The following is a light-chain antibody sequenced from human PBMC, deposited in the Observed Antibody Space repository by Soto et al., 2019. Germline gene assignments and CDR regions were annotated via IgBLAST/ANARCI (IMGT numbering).Light chain of an antibody. V-gene: IGKV3-15*01. Sequence: ERLMTQSPGTLSLCRGEISTLSCRSSQSVVSNMAWYQQKPDQAPRLVIYDKSTRATGIPERFSGSGSGTDFTLTISNVQSEDSAVYYCQQYNNWPLYTFGQGTRLEIK. CDR3: QQYNNWPLYT. J-gene: IGKJ5*01. CDR1: QSVVSN. CDR2: DKS.